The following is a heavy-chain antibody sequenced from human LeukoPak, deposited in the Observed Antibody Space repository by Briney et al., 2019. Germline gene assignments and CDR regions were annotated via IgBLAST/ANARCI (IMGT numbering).Heavy chain of an antibody. Sequence: GGSLRLSCAASGFAFSSYSMNWVRQAPGKGLEWVSSISSRSSYIYYADSVKGRFTISRDNAKNSLYLQMNSLRAEDTAVYYCAREDYYDSSGYDYWGQGALVTVSS. D-gene: IGHD3-22*01. V-gene: IGHV3-21*06. J-gene: IGHJ4*02. CDR3: AREDYYDSSGYDY. CDR1: GFAFSSYS. CDR2: ISSRSSYI.